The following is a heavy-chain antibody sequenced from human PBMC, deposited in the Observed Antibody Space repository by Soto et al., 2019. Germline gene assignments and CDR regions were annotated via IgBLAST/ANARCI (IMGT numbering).Heavy chain of an antibody. CDR2: ISAYNGNT. CDR1: GYTFTSYG. Sequence: ASVKVSCKASGYTFTSYGISWVRQAPGQGLERMGWISAYNGNTNYAQKLQGRVTMTTDTSTSTAYMELRSLRSDDTAVYYCARALADYDFWSGPKYYFDYWGQGTLVTVSS. D-gene: IGHD3-3*01. CDR3: ARALADYDFWSGPKYYFDY. J-gene: IGHJ4*02. V-gene: IGHV1-18*01.